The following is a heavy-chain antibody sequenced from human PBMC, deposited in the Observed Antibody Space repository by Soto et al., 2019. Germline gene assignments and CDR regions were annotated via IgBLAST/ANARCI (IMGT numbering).Heavy chain of an antibody. Sequence: EVQLLESGGGLVQPGGSLRLSCAASGFTFSSYAMKWVRQAPGKGLEWVSLIGESGTPTYYADSVKGRFTISRANSGNTLFLEMYSLRAEDTAVYYCARYIPGVRYYGMDVWGQGTTVTFSS. V-gene: IGHV3-23*01. CDR3: ARYIPGVRYYGMDV. D-gene: IGHD5-18*01. CDR1: GFTFSSYA. J-gene: IGHJ6*02. CDR2: IGESGTPT.